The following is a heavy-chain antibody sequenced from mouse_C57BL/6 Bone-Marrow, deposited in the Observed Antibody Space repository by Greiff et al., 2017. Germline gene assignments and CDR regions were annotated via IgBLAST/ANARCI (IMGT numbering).Heavy chain of an antibody. CDR3: SRENYDGSSSYYLDY. D-gene: IGHD1-1*01. CDR2: IYPRSGST. J-gene: IGHJ2*01. V-gene: IGHV1-81*01. CDR1: GYTFTSYG. Sequence: VQLQQSGAELARPGASVKLSCKASGYTFTSYGISWVKQRTGQGLEWIGEIYPRSGSTYYNEKFKGKATLTADKSSSTAYIELRSLTSEDSAVSFCSRENYDGSSSYYLDYGGQGTTLTVSA.